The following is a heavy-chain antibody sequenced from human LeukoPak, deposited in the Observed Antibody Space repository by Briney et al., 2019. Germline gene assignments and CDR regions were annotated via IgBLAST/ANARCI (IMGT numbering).Heavy chain of an antibody. J-gene: IGHJ6*03. CDR1: GGSFSGYY. D-gene: IGHD1-26*01. V-gene: IGHV4-34*01. Sequence: SETLSLTCAVYGGSFSGYYWSWIRQAPGKGLEWIGEINHSGDTNYNPSLTSRVTISLDTSKKQFSLKLSSVTAADTAVYYCARTGGSFYFYYYMDVWGKGTTVTVSS. CDR3: ARTGGSFYFYYYMDV. CDR2: INHSGDT.